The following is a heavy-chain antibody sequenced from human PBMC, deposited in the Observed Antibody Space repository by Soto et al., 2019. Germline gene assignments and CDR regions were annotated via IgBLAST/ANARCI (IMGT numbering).Heavy chain of an antibody. CDR3: ASGGYDRYDAFDI. D-gene: IGHD5-12*01. V-gene: IGHV3-48*01. J-gene: IGHJ3*02. Sequence: GGSLRLSCAASGFTFSSYSMNWVRQAPGKGLEWVSYISSSSSTIYYADSVKGRFTISRDNAKNSLYLQMNSLRAEDTAVYYCASGGYDRYDAFDIWGQGTMVTVSS. CDR1: GFTFSSYS. CDR2: ISSSSSTI.